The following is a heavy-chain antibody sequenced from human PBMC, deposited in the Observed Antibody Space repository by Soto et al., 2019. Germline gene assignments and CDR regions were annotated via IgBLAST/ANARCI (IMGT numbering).Heavy chain of an antibody. D-gene: IGHD3-22*01. CDR2: ISAYNGNT. CDR1: GYTFTSYG. CDR3: ARSVRSGYYVCRDMHA. Sequence: AAVKVCCKASGYTFTSYGISWVRQAPGQGLEGMGWISAYNGNTNYAQKLQGRVTMTTDTSASTAYMELRSLRSDDTAVYYCARSVRSGYYVCRDMHAWGQALTVSV. J-gene: IGHJ6*02. V-gene: IGHV1-18*04.